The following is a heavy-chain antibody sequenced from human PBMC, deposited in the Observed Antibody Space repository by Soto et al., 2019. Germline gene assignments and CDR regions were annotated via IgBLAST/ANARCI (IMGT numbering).Heavy chain of an antibody. V-gene: IGHV3-11*01. CDR2: ISGGGTTV. CDR3: ARDREPSVYHGMAV. CDR1: GFAFSDFY. Sequence: QVQLVESGGGLVKPGGSLRLFCAASGFAFSDFYMSWTRQAPGKGLEWISYISGGGTTVFYADSVKGRFTISRDNAQKSLYLQMDSLTSEDTAIYYCARDREPSVYHGMAVWGQGTTVTVSS. J-gene: IGHJ6*02.